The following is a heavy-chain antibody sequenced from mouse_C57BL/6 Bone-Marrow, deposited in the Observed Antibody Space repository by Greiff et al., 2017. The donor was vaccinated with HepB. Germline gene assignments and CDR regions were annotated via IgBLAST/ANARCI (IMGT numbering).Heavy chain of an antibody. J-gene: IGHJ2*01. CDR1: GFTFTDYY. CDR2: VYPYNGGT. V-gene: IGHV1-36*01. CDR3: ASANWGNYIHFDY. D-gene: IGHD4-1*01. Sequence: VQLQQSGPVLVKPGPSVKISCKASGFTFTDYYMHWVKQSHGKSLEWIGLVYPYNGGTSYNHKFKGKATLTVDTSTSTAYMELNSLTAEDSAVYYCASANWGNYIHFDYWGQGTTLTVSS.